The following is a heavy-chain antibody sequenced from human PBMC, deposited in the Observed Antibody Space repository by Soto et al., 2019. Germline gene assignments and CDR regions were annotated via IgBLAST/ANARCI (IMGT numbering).Heavy chain of an antibody. CDR1: GFTFSNAW. J-gene: IGHJ6*02. V-gene: IGHV3-15*07. Sequence: GGSLRLSCAASGFTFSNAWMNWVRQAPGKGLEWVGRIKSKTDGGTTDYAAPVKGRFTISRDDSKNTLYLQMNSLKTEDTAVYYCTTREIFGYYYGDYYGMDVWGQGTTVTVSS. CDR3: TTREIFGYYYGDYYGMDV. D-gene: IGHD3-22*01. CDR2: IKSKTDGGTT.